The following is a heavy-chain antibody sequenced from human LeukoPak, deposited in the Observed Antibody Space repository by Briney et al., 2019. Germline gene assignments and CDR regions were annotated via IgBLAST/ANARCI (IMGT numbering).Heavy chain of an antibody. CDR1: GYTFSDYY. Sequence: ASVKVSCKASGYTFSDYYIHWVRQAPGQGLEWMGWINPNTGGTNYAQKFQGRVTLTRDTFISAAYMELSRLRSDDTAVYYCARDARGYNYGMSYSGNWYGWGYWGQGTLVTVSS. J-gene: IGHJ4*02. CDR2: INPNTGGT. V-gene: IGHV1-2*02. CDR3: ARDARGYNYGMSYSGNWYGWGY. D-gene: IGHD6-13*01.